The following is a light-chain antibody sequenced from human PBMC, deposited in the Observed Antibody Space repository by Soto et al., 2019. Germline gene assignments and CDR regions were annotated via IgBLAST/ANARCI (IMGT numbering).Light chain of an antibody. CDR2: ASS. V-gene: IGKV3-20*01. CDR1: QSVDNY. CDR3: QQFVNSPS. J-gene: IGKJ2*03. Sequence: VVLTQSPATLSLSPGEGAALSCRASQSVDNYVAWYQQRPGQAPRLLLYASSRRAPGIPDRFSGSGSGTDFTLTISRLEPEDFAIYYCQQFVNSPSFGQGTKLEIK.